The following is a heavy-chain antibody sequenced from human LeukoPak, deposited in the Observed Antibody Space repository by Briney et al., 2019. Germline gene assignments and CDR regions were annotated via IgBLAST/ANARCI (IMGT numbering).Heavy chain of an antibody. CDR2: IYTSGST. D-gene: IGHD3-10*01. CDR1: GGSISSGSYY. CDR3: ARSLFRMYYYYMDV. Sequence: PPETLSLTCTVSGGSISSGSYYWSWIRQPAGKGLEWIGRIYTSGSTNYNPSLKSRVTISVDTSKNQISLKLSSVTAADTAVYYCARSLFRMYYYYMDVWGKGTTVTVSS. J-gene: IGHJ6*03. V-gene: IGHV4-61*02.